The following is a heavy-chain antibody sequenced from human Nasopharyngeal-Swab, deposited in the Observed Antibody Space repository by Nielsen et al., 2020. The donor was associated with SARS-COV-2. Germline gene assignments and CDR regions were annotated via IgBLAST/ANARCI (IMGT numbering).Heavy chain of an antibody. CDR2: ITWNSGNI. V-gene: IGHV3-9*01. Sequence: GGSLRLSCVASGFPFDDYAVSWVRLVPGKGLQWVAGITWNSGNIGYADSVKGRFTVSRDNADNSLFLQMDSLRPEDTAFYYCAKSLYTSTWSYYFDIWGQGTMVTVSS. D-gene: IGHD6-13*01. CDR3: AKSLYTSTWSYYFDI. J-gene: IGHJ4*02. CDR1: GFPFDDYA.